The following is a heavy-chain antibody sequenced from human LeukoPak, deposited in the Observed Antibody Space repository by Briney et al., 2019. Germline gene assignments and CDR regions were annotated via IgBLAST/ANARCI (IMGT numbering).Heavy chain of an antibody. CDR3: GRDRTRQAY. CDR2: IKQDGSEK. J-gene: IGHJ4*02. D-gene: IGHD3-3*01. CDR1: GFTFSSYW. V-gene: IGHV3-7*03. Sequence: PGGSLRLYSAASGFTFSSYWMSWGRQAPGKGLEWVANIKQDGSEKYYVDSVKGRFTISRDNAKNSLYLQMNSLTAEDTAVYYCGRDRTRQAYWGQGTPVTVSS.